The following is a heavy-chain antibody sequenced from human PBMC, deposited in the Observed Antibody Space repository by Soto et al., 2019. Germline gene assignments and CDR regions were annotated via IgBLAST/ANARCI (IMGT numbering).Heavy chain of an antibody. V-gene: IGHV3-23*01. D-gene: IGHD6-13*01. CDR3: AKNQIAAGYYFDY. CDR2: FSGSGGST. CDR1: VFTFSSYA. Sequence: PWASLRLCCAASVFTFSSYAMSWVRQAPGKVLEWVSTFSGSGGSTSYADSVKVRLTISRDNYKNTLYLQMNSLRAEDTAVYYCAKNQIAAGYYFDYWGQGTLVTVPS. J-gene: IGHJ4*02.